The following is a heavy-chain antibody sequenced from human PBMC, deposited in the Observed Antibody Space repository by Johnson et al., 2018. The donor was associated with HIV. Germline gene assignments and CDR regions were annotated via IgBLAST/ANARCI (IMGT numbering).Heavy chain of an antibody. D-gene: IGHD6-19*01. CDR3: ARKQWLEIPSDALDV. V-gene: IGHV3-9*01. J-gene: IGHJ3*01. CDR2: IYSDGSDT. Sequence: VQLVESGGGLVQPGRSLRLSCAASGFTFDDYAMHWVRQAPGKGLEWVSGIYSDGSDTAYADSVKGRFTISRDNAKKTLYLQMSSLRAEDTAIYYGARKQWLEIPSDALDVWGQGTMVTVSS. CDR1: GFTFDDYA.